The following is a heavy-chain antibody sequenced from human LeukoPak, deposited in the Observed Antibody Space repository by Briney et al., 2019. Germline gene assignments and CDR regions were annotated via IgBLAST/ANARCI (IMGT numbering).Heavy chain of an antibody. CDR3: ARDVGATGDY. CDR1: GFTFSSYR. J-gene: IGHJ4*02. V-gene: IGHV3-48*01. CDR2: ISSSTRTI. D-gene: IGHD1-26*01. Sequence: GGSLRLSCAASGFTFSSYRMNWVRQAPGKGLEWVSYISSSTRTIYYADSVKGRFTVSRDNDKNSLYLHMNSLRAEDTAVYYCARDVGATGDYWGQGTLVTVSS.